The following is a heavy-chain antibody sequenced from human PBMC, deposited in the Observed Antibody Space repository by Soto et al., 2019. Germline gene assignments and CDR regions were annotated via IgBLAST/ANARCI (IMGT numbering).Heavy chain of an antibody. CDR2: ISLGGTT. Sequence: QVQLQESGPGLVKPSETLSLACAVSGDSISSSNWWSWVRQPPGKGLEWIGEISLGGTTNYNPSLRTRATISLDKSKNHFSLELNSVTAADTAVYYCANNDYYSSEFWGQGTLVSVSS. D-gene: IGHD3-22*01. CDR3: ANNDYYSSEF. CDR1: GDSISSSNW. V-gene: IGHV4-4*02. J-gene: IGHJ1*01.